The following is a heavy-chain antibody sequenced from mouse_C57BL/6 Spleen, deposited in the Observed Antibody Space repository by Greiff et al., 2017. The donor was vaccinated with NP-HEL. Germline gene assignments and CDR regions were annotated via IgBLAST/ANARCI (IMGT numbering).Heavy chain of an antibody. CDR2: IDPSDSET. CDR1: GYTFTSYW. Sequence: QVQLQQPRAELVRPGSSVKLSCKASGYTFTSYWMHWVKQRPIQGLEWIGNIDPSDSETHYNQKFKDKATLTVDKSSSTAYMQLSSLTSEDSAVYYCARGSYDWYFDVWGTGTTVTVSS. J-gene: IGHJ1*03. V-gene: IGHV1-52*01. D-gene: IGHD1-1*01. CDR3: ARGSYDWYFDV.